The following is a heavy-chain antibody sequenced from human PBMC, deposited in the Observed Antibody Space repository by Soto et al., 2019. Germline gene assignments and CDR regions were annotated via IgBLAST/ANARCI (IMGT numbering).Heavy chain of an antibody. CDR3: AKAHGSGTEAGWYFDF. J-gene: IGHJ2*01. V-gene: IGHV3-30*18. D-gene: IGHD3-10*01. Sequence: QVQLVESGGGVVQPGRSLRLSCAASGFTFSSYGMHWVRQAPGKGLEWVAVISYDGSNKYYADSVKGRFTISRDNSKNGLYLQMNGPKAEDTAVYYCAKAHGSGTEAGWYFDFWGRGTLVPVSS. CDR1: GFTFSSYG. CDR2: ISYDGSNK.